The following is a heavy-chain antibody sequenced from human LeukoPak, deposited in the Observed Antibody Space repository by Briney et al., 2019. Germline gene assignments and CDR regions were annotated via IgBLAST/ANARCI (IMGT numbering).Heavy chain of an antibody. CDR2: IYYSGST. D-gene: IGHD4-17*01. V-gene: IGHV4-31*03. CDR1: GGSISSGGYY. Sequence: PSQTLSLTCTVSGGSISSGGYYWSWIRQHPGKGLEWIGYIYYSGSTYYNPSLKSRVTISVDTSKNQFSLKLSSVTAADTAVYYCARSGDFGDFFSFFDFWGQGSLVSVSS. CDR3: ARSGDFGDFFSFFDF. J-gene: IGHJ4*02.